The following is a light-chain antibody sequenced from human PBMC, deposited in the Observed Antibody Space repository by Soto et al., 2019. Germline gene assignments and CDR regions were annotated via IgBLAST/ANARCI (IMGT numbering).Light chain of an antibody. Sequence: DIQMTQSPSSLSASVGDRVTITCRASQGIRYALGWYQQKPGTAPKRLIYGASILQNGVPSRFGGSGSGTEFTLTISSLQPEDFATYYCHQYKSYTPYTIGQGTKVEIK. J-gene: IGKJ2*01. CDR1: QGIRYA. CDR3: HQYKSYTPYT. CDR2: GAS. V-gene: IGKV1-17*01.